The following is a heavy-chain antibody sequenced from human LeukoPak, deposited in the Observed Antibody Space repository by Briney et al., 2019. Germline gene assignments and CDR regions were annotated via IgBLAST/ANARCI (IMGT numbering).Heavy chain of an antibody. CDR1: GFTFSTYG. CDR3: AKSTAPAGYYLDY. CDR2: ISYDGNDK. D-gene: IGHD2-2*01. J-gene: IGHJ4*02. V-gene: IGHV3-30*18. Sequence: GGSLRLYCAASGFTFSTYGMQWVRQAPGKGLEGVAIISYDGNDKDYADSVRGRFTISRDNSKNTLYLQMNSLRGEDTAVYYCAKSTAPAGYYLDYWGQGILVTVSS.